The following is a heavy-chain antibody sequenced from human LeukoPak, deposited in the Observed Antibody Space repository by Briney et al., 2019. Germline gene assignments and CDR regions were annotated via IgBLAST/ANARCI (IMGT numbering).Heavy chain of an antibody. V-gene: IGHV3-30*01. D-gene: IGHD5-24*01. CDR2: ISYDGSNK. CDR3: ARAALRWLQSVYFDY. J-gene: IGHJ4*02. Sequence: GGSLRLSCAASGFTFRTYTMNWVRQAPGKGLEWVAVISYDGSNKYYADSVKGRFTISRDNSKNTLYLQMNSLRAEDTAVYYCARAALRWLQSVYFDYWGQGTLVTVSS. CDR1: GFTFRTYT.